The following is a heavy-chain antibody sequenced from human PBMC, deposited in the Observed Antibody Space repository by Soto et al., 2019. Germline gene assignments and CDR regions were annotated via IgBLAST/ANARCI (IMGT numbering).Heavy chain of an antibody. CDR3: ARDLAADIVVVPAAKAFDY. J-gene: IGHJ4*02. V-gene: IGHV3-48*01. CDR2: ISSSSSTI. D-gene: IGHD2-2*01. CDR1: GGTPSTYT. Sequence: GGSFRVCYAASGGTPSTYTMHGFRLPPGKGLEWVSYISSSSSTIYYADSVKGRFTISRDNAKNSLYLQMNSLRAEDTAVYYCARDLAADIVVVPAAKAFDYWGQGT.